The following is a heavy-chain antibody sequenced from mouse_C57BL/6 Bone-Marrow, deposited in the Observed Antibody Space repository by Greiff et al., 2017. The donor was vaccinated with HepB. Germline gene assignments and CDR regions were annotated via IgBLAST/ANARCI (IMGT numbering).Heavy chain of an antibody. V-gene: IGHV1-74*01. CDR3: AIVDYYGSSIWYFDV. CDR2: IHPSDSDT. D-gene: IGHD1-1*01. CDR1: GYTFTSYW. J-gene: IGHJ1*03. Sequence: QVQLKQPGAELVKPGASVKVSCKASGYTFTSYWMHWVKQRPGQGLEWIGRIHPSDSDTNYNQKFKGKATLTVDKSSSTAYMQLSSLTSEDSAVYYCAIVDYYGSSIWYFDVWGTGTTVTVSS.